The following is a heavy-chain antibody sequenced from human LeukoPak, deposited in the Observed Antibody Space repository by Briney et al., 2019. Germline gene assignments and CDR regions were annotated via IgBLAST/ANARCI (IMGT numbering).Heavy chain of an antibody. Sequence: SQTLSLTCTVSAGSISSGSYYWNWIRQPAGKGLEWIGRIYTSGSTSYNPSLKSRVAISLDTSKNQFSLKLSSVTAADTAVYYCAREGGYSGYDFLDYWGQGTLVTVSS. D-gene: IGHD5-12*01. V-gene: IGHV4-61*02. CDR1: AGSISSGSYY. J-gene: IGHJ4*02. CDR3: AREGGYSGYDFLDY. CDR2: IYTSGST.